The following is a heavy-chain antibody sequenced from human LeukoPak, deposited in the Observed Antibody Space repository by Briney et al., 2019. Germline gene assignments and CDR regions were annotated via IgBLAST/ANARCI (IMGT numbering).Heavy chain of an antibody. CDR3: ARDNYGEYVEVFDY. CDR1: GFSFTSYG. J-gene: IGHJ4*02. CDR2: ISSSSTTI. V-gene: IGHV3-48*02. Sequence: GGSLRLSCAASGFSFTSYGMNWVRQAPGKGLEWVSYISSSSTTIYYADSVKGRFTISRDDAKNSLYLQMNSLRDEDTAVYYCARDNYGEYVEVFDYWGQGTLATVSS. D-gene: IGHD4-17*01.